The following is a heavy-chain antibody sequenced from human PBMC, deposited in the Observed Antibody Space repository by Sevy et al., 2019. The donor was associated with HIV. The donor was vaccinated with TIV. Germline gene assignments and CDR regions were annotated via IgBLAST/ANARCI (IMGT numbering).Heavy chain of an antibody. V-gene: IGHV3-7*01. J-gene: IGHJ4*02. D-gene: IGHD5-12*01. Sequence: GGSLRLSCAASGFTFSNYWMSWVRQAPGKGLEWVANINLDGSEKYYVDSVMGRFTISRDNAKNSVYLQMNSLRAEDTAVYYCARIEWLYFDYWGQGNLVTVSS. CDR1: GFTFSNYW. CDR3: ARIEWLYFDY. CDR2: INLDGSEK.